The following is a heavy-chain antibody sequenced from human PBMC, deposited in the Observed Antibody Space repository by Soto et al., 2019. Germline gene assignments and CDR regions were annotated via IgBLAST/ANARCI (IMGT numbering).Heavy chain of an antibody. V-gene: IGHV4-61*01. Sequence: SETLSLTCTVSGGSVSSGSYYWSWIRQPPGKGLEWIGYIYYSGSTNYNPSLKSRVTISVDTSKNQFSLKLSSVTAADTAVYYCARVPGGMVTFGGVIVAYDAFDIWGQGTMVTVSS. J-gene: IGHJ3*02. D-gene: IGHD3-16*02. CDR1: GGSVSSGSYY. CDR2: IYYSGST. CDR3: ARVPGGMVTFGGVIVAYDAFDI.